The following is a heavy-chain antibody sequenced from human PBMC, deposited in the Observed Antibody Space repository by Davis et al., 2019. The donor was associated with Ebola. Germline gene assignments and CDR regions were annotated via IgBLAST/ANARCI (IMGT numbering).Heavy chain of an antibody. CDR2: ISSSSSYI. D-gene: IGHD2-2*01. CDR3: ARDAGGRDIVVVPAAYY. J-gene: IGHJ4*02. V-gene: IGHV3-21*01. CDR1: GFTFSSYS. Sequence: GESLKISCAASGFTFSSYSMNWVRQAPGKGLEWVSSISSSSSYIYYADSVKGRFTISRDNAKNSLYLQMNSLRDEDTAVYYCARDAGGRDIVVVPAAYYWGQGTLVTVSS.